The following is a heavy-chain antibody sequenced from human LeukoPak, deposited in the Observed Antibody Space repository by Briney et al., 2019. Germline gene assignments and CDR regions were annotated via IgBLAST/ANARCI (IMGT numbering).Heavy chain of an antibody. CDR2: IKQDGSEK. D-gene: IGHD6-6*01. Sequence: GGSLRLSCAASGFTFSSYWMSWVRQAPGKGLEWVANIKQDGSEKYYVDSVKGRFTISRDNAKNSLYLQMNSLRAEDTAVYYCAREKSEYSSSFFVGKQNWFDPWGQGTLVTVSS. J-gene: IGHJ5*02. CDR1: GFTFSSYW. V-gene: IGHV3-7*01. CDR3: AREKSEYSSSFFVGKQNWFDP.